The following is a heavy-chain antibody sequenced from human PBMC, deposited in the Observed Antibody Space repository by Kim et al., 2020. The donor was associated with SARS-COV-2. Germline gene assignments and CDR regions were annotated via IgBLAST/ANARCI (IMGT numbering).Heavy chain of an antibody. J-gene: IGHJ5*02. D-gene: IGHD3-10*01. CDR2: INPNSGGP. Sequence: ASVKVSCKASGYSFTDYYIHWVRQAPGQGLEWMGWINPNSGGPNVAQKFQGRVTMTRDTPISIAYMDLRRLTSDDTAVYYCARGPYSSGSGSYLLDPWGQ. CDR3: ARGPYSSGSGSYLLDP. CDR1: GYSFTDYY. V-gene: IGHV1-2*02.